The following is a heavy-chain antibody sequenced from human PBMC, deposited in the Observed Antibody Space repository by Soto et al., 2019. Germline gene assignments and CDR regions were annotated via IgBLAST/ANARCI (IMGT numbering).Heavy chain of an antibody. J-gene: IGHJ4*02. Sequence: ASVKVSFKASGYTFTSYDINWVRQATGQGLEWMGWVNPNSGNTGYAQKFQGRVTMTRDTSTSTVYMELSSLRSEDTAVYYCARDKDDSSGYYFDYWGQGTLVTVSS. CDR2: VNPNSGNT. CDR1: GYTFTSYD. CDR3: ARDKDDSSGYYFDY. V-gene: IGHV1-8*01. D-gene: IGHD3-22*01.